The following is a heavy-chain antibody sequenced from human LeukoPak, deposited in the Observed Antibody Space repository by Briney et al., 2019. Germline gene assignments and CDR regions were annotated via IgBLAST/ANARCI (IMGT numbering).Heavy chain of an antibody. CDR2: TYSGGRT. V-gene: IGHV3-53*05. CDR1: GFTVSSNY. CDR3: ARDKGSSYLSSFDY. J-gene: IGHJ4*02. Sequence: GGSLRLSCAASGFTVSSNYMSWVRQAPGKGLEWVSVTYSGGRTYYADSVKGRFTISRDNSKNTLFLQMDSLRAEDTAVYYCARDKGSSYLSSFDYWGQGTLVTVSS. D-gene: IGHD6-6*01.